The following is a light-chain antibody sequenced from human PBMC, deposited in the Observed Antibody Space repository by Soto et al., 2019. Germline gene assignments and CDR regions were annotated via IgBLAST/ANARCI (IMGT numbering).Light chain of an antibody. CDR3: QQSYSTTTWT. J-gene: IGKJ1*01. CDR2: DAS. Sequence: DIQMTHSPSTLSASVGDRVTITCRASQSISSWVAWYQQKPGKGHKLMIYDASSLASGGGSRFSGSGCGTDFTLTISSLRPEDFAIYYCQQSYSTTTWTFGQGTKVDIK. CDR1: QSISSW. V-gene: IGKV1-5*01.